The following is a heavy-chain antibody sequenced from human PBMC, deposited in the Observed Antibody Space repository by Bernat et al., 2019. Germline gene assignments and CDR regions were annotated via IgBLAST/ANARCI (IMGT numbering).Heavy chain of an antibody. CDR3: ARSPLVGAILAS. CDR2: INHSGST. CDR1: GGSFSGYY. D-gene: IGHD1-26*01. J-gene: IGHJ4*02. V-gene: IGHV4-34*01. Sequence: QVQLQQWGAGLLKPSETLSLTCAVYGGSFSGYYWSWIRQPPGKGLEWIGEINHSGSTNYNPALKSRVTISVDTSKSQFSLKLGSVTAADTAVYYCARSPLVGAILASWGQGTLVTVPS.